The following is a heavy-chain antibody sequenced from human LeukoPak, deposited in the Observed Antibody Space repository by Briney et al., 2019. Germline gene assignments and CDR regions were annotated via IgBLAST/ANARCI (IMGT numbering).Heavy chain of an antibody. J-gene: IGHJ4*02. CDR1: GFTVISNY. D-gene: IGHD4-17*01. Sequence: PGGSLRLSCAASGFTVISNYMSWVRQAPGKGLEWVSVIYSGGSTYYADSVKGRFTISRDNSKHTLYLQMNSLRAEDTAVYYCARAHDYGDPPYYFDYWGQGTLVTVSS. CDR2: IYSGGST. CDR3: ARAHDYGDPPYYFDY. V-gene: IGHV3-53*01.